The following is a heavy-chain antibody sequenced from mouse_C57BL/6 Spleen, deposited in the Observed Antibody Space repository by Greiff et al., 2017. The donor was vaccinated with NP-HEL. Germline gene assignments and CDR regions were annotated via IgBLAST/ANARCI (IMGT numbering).Heavy chain of an antibody. D-gene: IGHD1-1*01. CDR1: GYSITSGYY. CDR2: ISYDGSN. J-gene: IGHJ2*01. CDR3: ARVEGGYYYGNFDD. V-gene: IGHV3-6*01. Sequence: EVKLQESGPGLVKPSQSLSLTCSVTGYSITSGYYWNWIRQFPGNKLEWMGYISYDGSNNYNPSLKNRISITRDTSKNQFFLKLNSGTTEDTATYYCARVEGGYYYGNFDDWGQGTTLTVSS.